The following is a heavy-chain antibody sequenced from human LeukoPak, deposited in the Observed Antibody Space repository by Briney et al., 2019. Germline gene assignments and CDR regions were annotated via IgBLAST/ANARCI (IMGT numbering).Heavy chain of an antibody. V-gene: IGHV5-51*01. J-gene: IGHJ3*02. D-gene: IGHD1-1*01. CDR3: XXXXXTLQLAGRDAFDI. CDR1: AYSFTTNW. CDR2: IYPDDFDT. Sequence: GESLKISCKSSAYSFTTNWIGWVRQMPGKGLEWMGIIYPDDFDTRYSPSFQGQVTISVDKSIRTVYLQWSSLKASDTAMYYXXXXXXTLQLAGRDAFDIWGQGTMVIVSS.